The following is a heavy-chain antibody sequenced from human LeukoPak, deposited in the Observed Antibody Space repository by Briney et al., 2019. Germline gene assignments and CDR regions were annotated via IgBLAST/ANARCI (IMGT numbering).Heavy chain of an antibody. CDR3: ATDLLGATTYDY. D-gene: IGHD1-26*01. CDR2: FEPEDGET. Sequence: GASVKVSCKVSGYTLTELSMHWVRQAPGKGLEWMGGFEPEDGETIYAQKFQGRVTMTEDTSTDTAYMELSSLRSEDTAVYYCATDLLGATTYDYWGQGTLVTVSS. J-gene: IGHJ4*02. CDR1: GYTLTELS. V-gene: IGHV1-24*01.